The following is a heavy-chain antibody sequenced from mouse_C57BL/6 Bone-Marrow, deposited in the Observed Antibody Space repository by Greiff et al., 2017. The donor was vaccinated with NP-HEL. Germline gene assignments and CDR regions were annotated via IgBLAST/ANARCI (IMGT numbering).Heavy chain of an antibody. Sequence: DVKLEESGGGLVQPGGSLKLSCVASGFTFSNYWMNWVRQSPEKGLEWVAQIRLKSDNYATHYAESVKGRFTISRDDSKSSVYLQMNKLRAEDTGSYYCTDGYYGFAYWGQGTLVTVSA. CDR1: GFTFSNYW. CDR2: IRLKSDNYAT. CDR3: TDGYYGFAY. V-gene: IGHV6-3*01. D-gene: IGHD2-3*01. J-gene: IGHJ3*01.